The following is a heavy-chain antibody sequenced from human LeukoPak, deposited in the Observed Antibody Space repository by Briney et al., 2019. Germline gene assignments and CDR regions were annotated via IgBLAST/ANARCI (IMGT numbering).Heavy chain of an antibody. CDR3: AKAGYFDWLLLGLDY. Sequence: PGGSLRLSCAASGFTFSSYGMSWVRQAPGKGLEWVSAISGSGGSTYYADSVKGRFTISRDNSKNTLYLQMDSLRAEDTAVYYCAKAGYFDWLLLGLDYWGQGTLVTVSS. CDR1: GFTFSSYG. D-gene: IGHD3-9*01. J-gene: IGHJ4*02. V-gene: IGHV3-23*01. CDR2: ISGSGGST.